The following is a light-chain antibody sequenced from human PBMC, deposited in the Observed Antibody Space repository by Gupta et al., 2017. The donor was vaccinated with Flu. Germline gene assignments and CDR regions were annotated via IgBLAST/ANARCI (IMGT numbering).Light chain of an antibody. Sequence: GDRVTITCRASRNSNSNLNWYQQTPGRAPILLIYAASGLQTGDPSRSSGSGSGTDFTLTISSLQPDEFATYYCQQSHTSPLTFGGGTSIEIK. J-gene: IGKJ4*01. CDR3: QQSHTSPLT. CDR2: AAS. V-gene: IGKV1-39*01. CDR1: RNSNSN.